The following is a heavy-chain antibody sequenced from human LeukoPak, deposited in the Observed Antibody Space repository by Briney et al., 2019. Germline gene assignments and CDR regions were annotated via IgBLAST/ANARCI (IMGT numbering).Heavy chain of an antibody. CDR3: ARDRVGATTNFDY. CDR1: GFTFSNYW. J-gene: IGHJ4*02. V-gene: IGHV3-7*03. Sequence: GGSLRLSCAASGFTFSNYWLSWVRQAPGKGLEWVANIHLHGSERYYLDSVKGRFTISRDNSKNTLYLQMNSLRAEDTAVYYCARDRVGATTNFDYWGQGTLVTVSS. D-gene: IGHD1-26*01. CDR2: IHLHGSER.